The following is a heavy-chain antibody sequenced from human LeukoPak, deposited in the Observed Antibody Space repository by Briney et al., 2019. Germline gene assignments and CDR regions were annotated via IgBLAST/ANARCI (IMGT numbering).Heavy chain of an antibody. CDR3: ARGALYYFDY. CDR2: IWYDGSNK. V-gene: IGHV3-33*01. CDR1: GFTFSSYG. Sequence: GGSLRLSCAASGFTFSSYGMHWVRQAPGKGLEWVAVIWYDGSNKYYADSVKGRLTISRDNSKNTLYLQMNGLRAEDTAVYYCARGALYYFDYWGQGTLVTVSS. J-gene: IGHJ4*02.